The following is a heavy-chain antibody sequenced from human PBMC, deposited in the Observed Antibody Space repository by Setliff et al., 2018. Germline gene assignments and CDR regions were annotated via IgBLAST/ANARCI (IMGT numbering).Heavy chain of an antibody. J-gene: IGHJ4*02. CDR2: INPNSGGT. D-gene: IGHD3-3*01. CDR1: GYTFTGYY. V-gene: IGHV1-2*04. Sequence: GASVKVSCKASGYTFTGYYMHWVRQAPGQGLEWMGWINPNSGGTNYAQKFQGWVTMTRDTSISTVYMELSRLRSDDTAVYYCARGRDFWSGYLVYWGQGTLVTVSS. CDR3: ARGRDFWSGYLVY.